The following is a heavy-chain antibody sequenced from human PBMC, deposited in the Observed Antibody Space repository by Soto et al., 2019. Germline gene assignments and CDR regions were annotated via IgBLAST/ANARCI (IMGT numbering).Heavy chain of an antibody. CDR2: IYPGDSDT. J-gene: IGHJ6*02. CDR1: GYRSSNYW. Sequence: GESLKISCKGSGYRSSNYWVNWVRQMPGRGLEWMGVIYPGDSDTRYSPSFQGQVTISVDKSINTAYLQWSSLTASDTAMYYCAINYYDSNGFSFYYPMDVWGQGTAVTV. V-gene: IGHV5-51*01. D-gene: IGHD3-22*01. CDR3: AINYYDSNGFSFYYPMDV.